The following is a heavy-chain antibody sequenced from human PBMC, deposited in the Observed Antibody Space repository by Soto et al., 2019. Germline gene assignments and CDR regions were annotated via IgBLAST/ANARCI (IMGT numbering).Heavy chain of an antibody. V-gene: IGHV3-15*07. CDR1: GFTFSNAW. Sequence: GGSLRLSCAASGFTFSNAWMNWVRQAPGKGLEWVGRIKSKTDGGTTDYAAPVKGRFTISRDDSKNTLYLQMNSLKTEDTAVYYCTTDYLVGATAYFDYWGQGTLVTVSS. CDR2: IKSKTDGGTT. CDR3: TTDYLVGATAYFDY. D-gene: IGHD1-26*01. J-gene: IGHJ4*02.